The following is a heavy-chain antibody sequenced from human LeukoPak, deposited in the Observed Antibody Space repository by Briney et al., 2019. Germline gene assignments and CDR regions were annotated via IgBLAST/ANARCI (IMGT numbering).Heavy chain of an antibody. D-gene: IGHD6-13*01. CDR3: ARRYISSSSGYYYYYMDV. J-gene: IGHJ6*03. Sequence: SETLSLTCTVSGDSITSGSYYWGWVRQPPGKGLEWLGTIYYRGTTYYNPSLKSRVTISVDASKNQFSLRLNSVTAADTAVYYCARRYISSSSGYYYYYMDVWGKGTSVTVSS. CDR1: GDSITSGSYY. V-gene: IGHV4-39*07. CDR2: IYYRGTT.